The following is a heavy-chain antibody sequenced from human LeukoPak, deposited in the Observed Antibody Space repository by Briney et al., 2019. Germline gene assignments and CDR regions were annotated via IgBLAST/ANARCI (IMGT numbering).Heavy chain of an antibody. J-gene: IGHJ3*02. CDR1: GDSVSSNSAA. D-gene: IGHD3-16*01. CDR2: TYYRSKWYN. V-gene: IGHV6-1*01. Sequence: SQTLSLTCAISGDSVSSNSAAWNWIRPSPSRGLEWLGRTYYRSKWYNDYAVSVKSRITINPDISRSQISLQLISVAPDDTAVYYCARLGGAFDIWGQGTMVTVSS. CDR3: ARLGGAFDI.